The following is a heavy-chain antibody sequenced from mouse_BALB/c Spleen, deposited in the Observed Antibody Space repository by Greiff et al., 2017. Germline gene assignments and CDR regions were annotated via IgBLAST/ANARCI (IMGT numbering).Heavy chain of an antibody. CDR2: INPSNGGT. Sequence: QVQLQQSGAELVKPGASVKLSCKASGYTFTSYYMYWVKQRPGQGLEWIGEINPSNGGTNFNEKFKSKATLTVDKSSSTAYMQLSSLTSEDSAVYYCTRFVYDYDPPYAMDYWGQGTSVTVSS. J-gene: IGHJ4*01. CDR3: TRFVYDYDPPYAMDY. CDR1: GYTFTSYY. D-gene: IGHD2-4*01. V-gene: IGHV1S81*02.